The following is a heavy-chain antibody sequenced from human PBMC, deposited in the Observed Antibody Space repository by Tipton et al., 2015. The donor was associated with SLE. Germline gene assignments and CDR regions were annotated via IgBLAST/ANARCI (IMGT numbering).Heavy chain of an antibody. CDR2: INHSGST. CDR3: ARGGIRYYFDL. J-gene: IGHJ2*01. D-gene: IGHD1-1*01. CDR1: GGSISSSY. V-gene: IGHV4-34*01. Sequence: TLSLTCTVSGGSISSSYWGWIRQPPGKGLEWIGEINHSGSTNYNPSLKSRVTISVDTSKNQFSLQLNSVTPEDTAVYYCARGGIRYYFDLWGRGTLVTVSS.